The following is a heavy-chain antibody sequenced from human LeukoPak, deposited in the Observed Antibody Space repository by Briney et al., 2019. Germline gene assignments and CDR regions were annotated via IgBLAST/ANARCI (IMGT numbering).Heavy chain of an antibody. CDR3: ARQGELPGGYYTDV. Sequence: GGTLRLSCAVSGHTFRSYWKHWVPEARGKGLVWVSRNSSDGRRTLYADSVKGRYTKDRENAYKTLYRTMKTVMGEDATVSKCARQGELPGGYYTDVWGEGATVTVSS. J-gene: IGHJ6*03. V-gene: IGHV3-74*01. CDR1: GHTFRSYW. D-gene: IGHD1-26*01. CDR2: NSSDGRRT.